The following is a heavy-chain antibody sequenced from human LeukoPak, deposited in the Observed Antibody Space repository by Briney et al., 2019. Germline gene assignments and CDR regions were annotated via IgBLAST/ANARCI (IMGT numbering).Heavy chain of an antibody. V-gene: IGHV3-7*01. D-gene: IGHD7-27*01. CDR1: GFTFSSYW. CDR3: ARASLGWFDP. CDR2: IDQDGSDK. J-gene: IGHJ5*02. Sequence: GGSLRLSCAASGFTFSSYWMSWVRQAPGKGLEWVASIDQDGSDKFSVGFVKGRFTISRDNARNSLYLQMSSLTSEDTAVYFCARASLGWFDPWGQGTLVIVSS.